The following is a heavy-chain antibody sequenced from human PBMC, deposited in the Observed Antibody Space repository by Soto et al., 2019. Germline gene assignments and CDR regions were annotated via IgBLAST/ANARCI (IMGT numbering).Heavy chain of an antibody. CDR3: ARAISGYVT. CDR1: GITSTTYA. V-gene: IGHV1-3*04. Sequence: QVQLVQSGAEVKKPGASVKVSCKASGITSTTYAIHWVRQAPGQGLEWMGWINTGNGNTRYSQRFLCRVSLTTDTSASTASMDLSSLTSEDTAVYYCARAISGYVTWGQGTLITVSS. CDR2: INTGNGNT. D-gene: IGHD5-12*01. J-gene: IGHJ5*02.